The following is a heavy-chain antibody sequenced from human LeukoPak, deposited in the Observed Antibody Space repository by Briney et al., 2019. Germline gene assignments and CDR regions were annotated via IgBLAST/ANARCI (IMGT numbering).Heavy chain of an antibody. J-gene: IGHJ6*03. CDR1: GGSISSGGYY. CDR3: ARVSSSSWPYYYYYMDV. D-gene: IGHD6-13*01. V-gene: IGHV4-31*03. Sequence: SETLSLTCTVSGGSISSGGYYWSWIRQHPGKGLEWIGYIYYSGSTYYNPSLKSRVTISVDTSKNQFSLKLSSVTAADPAVYYCARVSSSSWPYYYYYMDVWGKGTTVTVSS. CDR2: IYYSGST.